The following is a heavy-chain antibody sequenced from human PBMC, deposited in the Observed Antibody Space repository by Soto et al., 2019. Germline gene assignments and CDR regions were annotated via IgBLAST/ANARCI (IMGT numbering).Heavy chain of an antibody. J-gene: IGHJ6*03. V-gene: IGHV4-31*03. CDR2: IYYSGST. CDR1: GGSISSGGYY. CDR3: ARGGDYDFWSGHFYYYYYMDV. Sequence: QVQLQESGPGLVKPSQTLSLTCTVSGGSISSGGYYWSWIRQHPGKGLEWIGYIYYSGSTYYNPSLKSRVTISIDTSKNQLSLKLCSVTAADTAVYYFARGGDYDFWSGHFYYYYYMDVWGKGTTVTVSS. D-gene: IGHD3-3*01.